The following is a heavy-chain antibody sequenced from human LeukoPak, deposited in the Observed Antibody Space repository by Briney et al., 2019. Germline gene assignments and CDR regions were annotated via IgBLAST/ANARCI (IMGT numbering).Heavy chain of an antibody. V-gene: IGHV4-39*01. CDR2: LDSSGST. CDR3: SRSHDYGGLYFYYYMDV. J-gene: IGHJ6*03. D-gene: IGHD4-23*01. Sequence: SETLSLTCTVSGGSISSRSDYWGWIRQTPGKGLEWIGNLDSSGSTYYNPSLKSRVTISVGTSKNQFSLNLRSVTAADAAIYFCSRSHDYGGLYFYYYMDVWGKGTTVTVSS. CDR1: GGSISSRSDY.